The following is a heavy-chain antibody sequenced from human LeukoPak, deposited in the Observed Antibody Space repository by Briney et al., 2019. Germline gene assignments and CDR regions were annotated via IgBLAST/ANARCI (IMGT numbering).Heavy chain of an antibody. CDR1: GGSISSYY. D-gene: IGHD3-9*01. J-gene: IGHJ3*02. Sequence: PSVTLSLTCTVSGGSISSYYWSWIRQPPGKGLEWIGYIYYSGSTNYNPSLKSRVTISVDTSKNQFSLKLSSVTAADTAVYYCARERGVVYDILTGYYKDAFDIWGQGTMVTVSS. CDR3: ARERGVVYDILTGYYKDAFDI. V-gene: IGHV4-59*01. CDR2: IYYSGST.